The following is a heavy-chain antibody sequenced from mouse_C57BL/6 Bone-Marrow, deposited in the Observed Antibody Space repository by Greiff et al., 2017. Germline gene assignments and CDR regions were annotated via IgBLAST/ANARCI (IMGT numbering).Heavy chain of an antibody. CDR1: GYTFTSYW. CDR2: IHPSDSDT. V-gene: IGHV1-74*01. D-gene: IGHD2-1*01. CDR3: AIGYYGNFYAMDY. J-gene: IGHJ4*01. Sequence: QVQLKQPGAELVKPGASVKVSCKASGYTFTSYWMHWVKQRPGQGLEWIGRIHPSDSDTNYNQKFKGKATLTVDKSSSTAYMQLSSLTSEDSAVDYCAIGYYGNFYAMDYWGQGTSVTVSS.